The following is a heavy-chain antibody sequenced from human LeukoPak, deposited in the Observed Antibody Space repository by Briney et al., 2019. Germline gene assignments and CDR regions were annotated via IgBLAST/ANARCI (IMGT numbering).Heavy chain of an antibody. D-gene: IGHD6-19*01. CDR2: ISAYNGNT. CDR1: GYTFISYG. CDR3: ARDQQWLDPARHDFDY. V-gene: IGHV1-18*01. Sequence: ASVKVSCKASGYTFISYGISLVRQAPGQGLEWMGWISAYNGNTNYAQKLQGRVTMTTDTSTSTAYMELRSLRSDDTAVYYCARDQQWLDPARHDFDYWGQGTLVTVSS. J-gene: IGHJ4*02.